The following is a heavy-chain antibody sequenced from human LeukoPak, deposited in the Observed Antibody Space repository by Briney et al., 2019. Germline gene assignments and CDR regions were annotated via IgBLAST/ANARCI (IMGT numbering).Heavy chain of an antibody. Sequence: GGSLRLSCAASGFTFSTYGMHWVRQAPGKGLEWVAFIRNDGTKYYADSVKGRFTISRDNSKNTLYLQMISLRAEDTAVYYCAKDLPAAYFDYWGQGTLVTVSS. CDR2: IRNDGTK. CDR1: GFTFSTYG. D-gene: IGHD2-2*01. J-gene: IGHJ4*02. CDR3: AKDLPAAYFDY. V-gene: IGHV3-30*02.